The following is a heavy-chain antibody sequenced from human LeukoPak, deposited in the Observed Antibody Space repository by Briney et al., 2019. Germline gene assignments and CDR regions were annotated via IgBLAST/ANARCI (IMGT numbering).Heavy chain of an antibody. V-gene: IGHV3-74*01. CDR2: INPDDGST. D-gene: IGHD5-24*01. CDR1: GFTFRKYW. CDR3: ARAEMRGPIDY. Sequence: PGGSLRLSCAASGFTFRKYWLHWVRQAPGKGLVWVSRINPDDGSTSYADSVKGRFTISRDNAKNSLYLQMNSLRAEDTAVYYCARAEMRGPIDYWGQGTLVTVSS. J-gene: IGHJ4*02.